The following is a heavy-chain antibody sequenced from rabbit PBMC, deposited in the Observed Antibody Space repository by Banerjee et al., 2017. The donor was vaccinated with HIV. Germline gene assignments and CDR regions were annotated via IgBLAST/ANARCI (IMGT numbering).Heavy chain of an antibody. Sequence: QSLQESGGGLFQPGGSLALTCKASGFSLSNSYVMCWVRQAPGKGLELIGFIYIDGTIYYASWAKGRFTISKTSSTTVTLEMTSLTAADTATYFCARESGGVGGVYSLNLWGPGTLVTVS. D-gene: IGHD1-1*01. V-gene: IGHV1S40*01. J-gene: IGHJ4*01. CDR1: GFSLSNSYV. CDR3: ARESGGVGGVYSLNL. CDR2: IYIDGTI.